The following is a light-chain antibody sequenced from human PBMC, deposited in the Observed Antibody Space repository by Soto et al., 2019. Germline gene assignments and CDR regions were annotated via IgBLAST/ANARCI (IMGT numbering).Light chain of an antibody. J-gene: IGLJ1*01. CDR2: EVS. Sequence: QSALTQPASVSGSPGQSITISCTGTSSDVGGYNYVSWYQQHPGKAPKLMIYEVSNRPSGVSNRFSGSKSANTASLTISGRQAEDEDDYYCSSYSSSSTPYVFGTGTKVTVL. V-gene: IGLV2-14*01. CDR1: SSDVGGYNY. CDR3: SSYSSSSTPYV.